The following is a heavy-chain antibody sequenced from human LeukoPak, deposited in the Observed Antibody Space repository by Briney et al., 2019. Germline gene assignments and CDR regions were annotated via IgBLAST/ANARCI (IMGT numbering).Heavy chain of an antibody. V-gene: IGHV1-18*01. Sequence: ASVKVSCKASGYTFTSYGISWVRQAPGQGLEWMGWISAYNGNTNYAQKLQGRVNMTTDTSTSTAYMELRSLRSDDTAVYYCARDLVNRDCSSTWGQGTLVTVSS. D-gene: IGHD2-2*01. J-gene: IGHJ5*02. CDR3: ARDLVNRDCSST. CDR1: GYTFTSYG. CDR2: ISAYNGNT.